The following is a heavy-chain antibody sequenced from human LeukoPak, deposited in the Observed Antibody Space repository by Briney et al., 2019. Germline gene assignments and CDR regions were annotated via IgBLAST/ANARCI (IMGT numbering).Heavy chain of an antibody. J-gene: IGHJ1*01. V-gene: IGHV3-21*01. D-gene: IGHD6-19*01. CDR3: ARFETGAAKPIEH. CDR1: GFTFSDYS. CDR2: ISSTSTYI. Sequence: GGSLRLSCAASGFTFSDYSMNWVRQAPGKGLDWVSSISSTSTYILYADSVKDRFTISRDNARNSLYLQMNSLRAEDTAVYYWARFETGAAKPIEHWGPGTLGNGSS.